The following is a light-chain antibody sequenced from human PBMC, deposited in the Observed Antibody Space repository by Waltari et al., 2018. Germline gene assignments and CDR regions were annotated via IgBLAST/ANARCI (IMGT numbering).Light chain of an antibody. CDR2: EVN. CDR1: TSDVGTFNF. V-gene: IGLV2-23*02. Sequence: QSALTQPASVSGSPGQSIPISCTGTTSDVGTFNFVSWYQQHPGNAPKLIIYEVNQRPSGVSNRFSGSKSGNTAALTISGLQIEDEAYYYCCSFVTGDTWVFGGGTKVAVL. CDR3: CSFVTGDTWV. J-gene: IGLJ3*02.